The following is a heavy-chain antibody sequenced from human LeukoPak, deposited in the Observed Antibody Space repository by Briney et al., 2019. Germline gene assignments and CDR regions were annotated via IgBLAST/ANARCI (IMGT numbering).Heavy chain of an antibody. J-gene: IGHJ5*02. Sequence: GGYLTLSCAASGFTFSSYEMNWVRQAPGKGLEWFSYMSSSGSTIYYADSVKGRFTISRDNAKNSLYLQMNSLKAKDKADYYCARDPSGYSSGQNEWSLQPWGQGTLVTVSS. V-gene: IGHV3-48*03. CDR3: ARDPSGYSSGQNEWSLQP. CDR1: GFTFSSYE. CDR2: MSSSGSTI. D-gene: IGHD6-19*01.